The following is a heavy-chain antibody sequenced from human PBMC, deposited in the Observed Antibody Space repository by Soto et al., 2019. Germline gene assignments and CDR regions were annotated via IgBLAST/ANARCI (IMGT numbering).Heavy chain of an antibody. D-gene: IGHD3-3*01. CDR2: IWYDGSNK. V-gene: IGHV3-33*01. J-gene: IGHJ3*02. CDR1: GFTFSSYG. CDR3: ARDLDYDFWSGYYNNPAFDI. Sequence: PGGSLRLSCAASGFTFSSYGMHWVRQAPGKGLEWVAVIWYDGSNKYYADSVKGRFTISRDNSKNTLYLQMNSLRAEDTAVYYCARDLDYDFWSGYYNNPAFDIWGQGTMVTVSS.